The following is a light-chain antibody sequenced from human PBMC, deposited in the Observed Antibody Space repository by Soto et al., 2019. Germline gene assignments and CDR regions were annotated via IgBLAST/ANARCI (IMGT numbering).Light chain of an antibody. CDR2: RDT. V-gene: IGLV3-9*01. J-gene: IGLJ2*01. Sequence: SYELTQPLSVSVALGQTARITCGGNNIGSKNVHWYQQKPGQAPVLVIYRDTNRPSGIPERFSGSNSGNTATLTISRAQAGDEADYYCQVWDSSTVFGGGTKRPVL. CDR3: QVWDSSTV. CDR1: NIGSKN.